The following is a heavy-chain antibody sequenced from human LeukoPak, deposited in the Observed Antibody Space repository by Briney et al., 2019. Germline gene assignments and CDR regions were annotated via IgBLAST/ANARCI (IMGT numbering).Heavy chain of an antibody. D-gene: IGHD6-13*01. V-gene: IGHV3-23*01. CDR3: AKADSSSWYVSNWFDP. Sequence: GGSLRLSCEASGFTFSSYAMSWVRQAPGKRLDWVSAISGSGGSTYYADSVKGWFTISRDNSKNTLYLQMNSLRAEDTAVYYCAKADSSSWYVSNWFDPWGQGTLVTVSS. J-gene: IGHJ5*02. CDR1: GFTFSSYA. CDR2: ISGSGGST.